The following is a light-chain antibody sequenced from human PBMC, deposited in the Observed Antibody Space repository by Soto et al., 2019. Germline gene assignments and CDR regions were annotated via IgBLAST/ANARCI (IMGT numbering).Light chain of an antibody. CDR2: DAS. CDR1: QSFRGL. CDR3: QQRSNWPWT. V-gene: IGKV3-11*01. J-gene: IGKJ1*01. Sequence: EIVLTQSPFTLSLSPGERATLSCRASQSFRGLLAGYHQKPGQAPRLLIYDASNRATGIPARFSGSGSGTDFTLTISSLEHEDFAVYYCQQRSNWPWTFGQGTKVDIK.